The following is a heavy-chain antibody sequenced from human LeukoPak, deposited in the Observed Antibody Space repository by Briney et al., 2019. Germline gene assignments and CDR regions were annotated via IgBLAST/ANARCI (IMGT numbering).Heavy chain of an antibody. CDR3: ASPYPDCSSTSCYGGYDAFDI. D-gene: IGHD2-2*01. CDR2: ISSISSYI. CDR1: GFTFSSYS. V-gene: IGHV3-21*01. Sequence: GGSLRLSCAASGFTFSSYSMNWVRQAPGKGLEWVSSISSISSYIYYADSVKGRFTISRDNAKNSLYLQMNSLRAEDTAVYYCASPYPDCSSTSCYGGYDAFDIWGQGTMVTVSS. J-gene: IGHJ3*02.